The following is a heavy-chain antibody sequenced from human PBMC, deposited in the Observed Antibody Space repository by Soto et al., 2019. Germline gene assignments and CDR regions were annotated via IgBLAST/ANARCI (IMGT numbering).Heavy chain of an antibody. V-gene: IGHV1-3*01. J-gene: IGHJ6*03. CDR3: ARDLITMVRGVINYYYYYMDV. CDR2: INAGNGNT. Sequence: ASVKVSCKASGYTFTSYAMHWVRHAPGQTLEWMGWINAGNGNTKYSQKFQGRVTITRDTYASTAYMELSSLRSEATAVYYCARDLITMVRGVINYYYYYMDVWGKGTTVTVYS. D-gene: IGHD3-10*01. CDR1: GYTFTSYA.